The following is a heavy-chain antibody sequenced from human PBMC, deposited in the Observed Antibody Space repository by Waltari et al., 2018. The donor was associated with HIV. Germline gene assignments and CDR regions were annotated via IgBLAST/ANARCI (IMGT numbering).Heavy chain of an antibody. J-gene: IGHJ5*02. CDR3: ARIPTSYGDYVGFWFDP. D-gene: IGHD4-17*01. CDR2: IIPILGTA. V-gene: IGHV1-69*06. CDR1: GGTFSSYA. Sequence: QVQLVQSGAEVKKPGSSVKVSCKASGGTFSSYAISWVRQAPGQGLEWMGGIIPILGTANYAQKFQGRVTITADKSTSTAYMELSSLRSEDTAVYYCARIPTSYGDYVGFWFDPWGQGTLVTVSS.